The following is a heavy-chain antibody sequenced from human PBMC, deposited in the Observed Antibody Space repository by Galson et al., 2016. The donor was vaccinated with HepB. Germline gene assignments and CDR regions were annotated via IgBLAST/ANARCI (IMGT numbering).Heavy chain of an antibody. CDR3: AKEQWRQFDY. CDR2: ISFAGTTE. Sequence: SLRLSCAASGFIFSNFDMHWLRQTPGKGPEWVASISFAGTTEYYEDSVKGRFTISRDNSKNTLYLQMDSLRGEDTAVYYCAKEQWRQFDYWGQGALVTVPS. V-gene: IGHV3-30*18. J-gene: IGHJ4*02. CDR1: GFIFSNFD. D-gene: IGHD6-19*01.